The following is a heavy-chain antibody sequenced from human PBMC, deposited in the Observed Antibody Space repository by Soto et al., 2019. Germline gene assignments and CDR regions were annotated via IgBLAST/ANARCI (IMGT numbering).Heavy chain of an antibody. Sequence: EVQLVESGGGLVKPGGSLRLSCAASGFTFSSYSMNWVRQAPGKGLEWVSSISSSSSYIYYADSVKGRLTISRDNAKNSLYLQMNSLRAEDTAVYYCAREGIVVVPAATPGMDVWGQGTTVTVSS. D-gene: IGHD2-2*01. CDR2: ISSSSSYI. CDR3: AREGIVVVPAATPGMDV. V-gene: IGHV3-21*01. J-gene: IGHJ6*02. CDR1: GFTFSSYS.